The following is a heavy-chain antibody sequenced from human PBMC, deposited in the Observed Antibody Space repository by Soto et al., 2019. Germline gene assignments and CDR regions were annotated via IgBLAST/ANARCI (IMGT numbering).Heavy chain of an antibody. CDR1: GFTFSDAW. D-gene: IGHD6-19*01. Sequence: PGGSLRLSCAASGFTFSDAWMSWVRQAPGKGLEWVGRIKSKTEGETIDYAAPVKGRFTISRDDSKNTLYLQMNSLKTEDTALYYCTKTSSGWYNFDFWGQGTLVTVSS. J-gene: IGHJ4*02. V-gene: IGHV3-15*01. CDR2: IKSKTEGETI. CDR3: TKTSSGWYNFDF.